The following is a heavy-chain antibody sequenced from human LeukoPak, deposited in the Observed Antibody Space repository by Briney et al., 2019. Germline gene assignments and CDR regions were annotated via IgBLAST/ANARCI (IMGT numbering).Heavy chain of an antibody. CDR2: IWYDGSNK. CDR1: GFTFSYYG. D-gene: IGHD2-15*01. J-gene: IGHJ4*02. Sequence: GGSLRLSCAASGFTFSYYGMHWVRQAPGKGLEWVAVIWYDGSNKYYADSAKGRFTISRDNSKNTLYLQMNSLRAEDTAVYYCARVRCSAGTCSYFDYWGQGTLVTVSS. CDR3: ARVRCSAGTCSYFDY. V-gene: IGHV3-33*01.